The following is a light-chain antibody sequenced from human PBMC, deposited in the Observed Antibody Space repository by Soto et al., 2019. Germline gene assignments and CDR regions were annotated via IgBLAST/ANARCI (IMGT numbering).Light chain of an antibody. CDR2: GAS. CDR3: QQYNNWPTWT. CDR1: QSVGSN. Sequence: EIVLAQAAPTVWLSPGARATLSRRARQSVGSNLAWYQQKPGQAPRLLIYGASTRATGIPAGFSGSGSETEFTLTISSLQAEDSAVYSCQQYNNWPTWTFGQGTKADIK. J-gene: IGKJ1*01. V-gene: IGKV3-15*01.